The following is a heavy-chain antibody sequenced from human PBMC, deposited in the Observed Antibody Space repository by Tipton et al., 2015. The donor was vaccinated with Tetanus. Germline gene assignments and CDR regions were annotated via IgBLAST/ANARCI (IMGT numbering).Heavy chain of an antibody. J-gene: IGHJ4*02. CDR1: GGSMSSNY. CDR2: IDYSGNT. Sequence: TLSLTCTVSGGSMSSNYWSWIRQPPGKGPEWLGHIDYSGNTNYNSSLKGRATISVDTSKNQFSLKLSSVTAADTAVYYCARDPSGGVRYFDYWGQGTLVTVSS. D-gene: IGHD2-8*01. V-gene: IGHV4-59*01. CDR3: ARDPSGGVRYFDY.